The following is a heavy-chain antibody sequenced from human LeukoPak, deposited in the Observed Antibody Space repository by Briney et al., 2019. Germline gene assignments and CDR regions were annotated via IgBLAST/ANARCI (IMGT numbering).Heavy chain of an antibody. CDR1: GGSFSGYY. CDR3: ARQRGVAFGHAFDI. V-gene: IGHV4-59*08. Sequence: SETLSLTCAVYGGSFSGYYWSWIRQPPGKGLEWIGYIYYSGSTNYNPSLKSRVTISVDTSKNQFSLKPSSVTAADTAVYYCARQRGVAFGHAFDIWGQGTMVTVSS. J-gene: IGHJ3*02. D-gene: IGHD3-3*01. CDR2: IYYSGST.